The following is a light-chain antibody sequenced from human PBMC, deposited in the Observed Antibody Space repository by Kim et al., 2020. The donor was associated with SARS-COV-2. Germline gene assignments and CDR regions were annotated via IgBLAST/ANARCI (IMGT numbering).Light chain of an antibody. CDR1: QSVNSY. J-gene: IGKJ2*01. V-gene: IGKV3-11*01. CDR2: DAS. Sequence: LSPGDRATLSCRTSQSVNSYLAWYQQKPGQAPRLLIYDASNRATGIPARFSGSGSGTDFTLTISSLEPEDVAVYYCQQRGKWPPYTFGQGTKLEI. CDR3: QQRGKWPPYT.